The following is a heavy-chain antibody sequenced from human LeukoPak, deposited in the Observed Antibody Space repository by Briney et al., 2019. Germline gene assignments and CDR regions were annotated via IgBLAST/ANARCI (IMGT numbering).Heavy chain of an antibody. V-gene: IGHV3-9*01. CDR1: GFTFDDYA. D-gene: IGHD2-8*02. CDR2: ISWNSGSI. CDR3: ARGPFRRESEVLSFVY. J-gene: IGHJ4*02. Sequence: GGSLRLSCAASGFTFDDYAMDWVRQAPGKGLEWVSGISWNSGSIGYADSVKGRFTISRDDSKNTLYLQMNSLRAEDTALYYCARGPFRRESEVLSFVYWGQCTLVTVSS.